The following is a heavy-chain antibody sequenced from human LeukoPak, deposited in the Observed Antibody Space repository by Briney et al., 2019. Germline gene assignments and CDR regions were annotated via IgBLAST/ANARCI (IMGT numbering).Heavy chain of an antibody. Sequence: ASVKVSCKASGYTFTGYYMHWVRQAPGQGLEWMGWINPNSGGTNYAQKFQGRVTMTRDTSISTAYMELSRLRSDDTAVYYCARDLAAAGTSRYYYYYMDVWGKGTTVTVSS. D-gene: IGHD6-13*01. CDR2: INPNSGGT. CDR3: ARDLAAAGTSRYYYYYMDV. CDR1: GYTFTGYY. V-gene: IGHV1-2*02. J-gene: IGHJ6*03.